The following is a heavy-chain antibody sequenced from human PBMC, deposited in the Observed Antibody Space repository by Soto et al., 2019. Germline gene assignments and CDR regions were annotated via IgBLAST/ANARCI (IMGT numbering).Heavy chain of an antibody. Sequence: EVQLLESGGGLVQPGGSLRLSCAASGFTFSSYAMSWVRQAPGKGLEWVSAISGSGGSTYYADSVKGRFTISRDNSKNTLYLQMNSLRAEDTAVYYCAKCDRGRSFSSGWHYYYYGMDVWGQGTTVTVSS. V-gene: IGHV3-23*01. J-gene: IGHJ6*02. CDR3: AKCDRGRSFSSGWHYYYYGMDV. D-gene: IGHD6-19*01. CDR1: GFTFSSYA. CDR2: ISGSGGST.